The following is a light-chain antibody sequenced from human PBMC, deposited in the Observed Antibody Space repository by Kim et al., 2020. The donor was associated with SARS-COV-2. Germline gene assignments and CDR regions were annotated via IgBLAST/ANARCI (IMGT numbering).Light chain of an antibody. CDR3: QQHGTSPRT. CDR1: QSGSSTY. V-gene: IGKV3-20*01. CDR2: GAS. Sequence: EIVLTQSPGTLSLSPGERATLSCRASQSGSSTYLAWYQQKPGQAPRLLIYGASSRATGVPDRFSGSGSGADFTLTISRLEPEDFAVYYCQQHGTSPRTFGQGPRWKS. J-gene: IGKJ1*01.